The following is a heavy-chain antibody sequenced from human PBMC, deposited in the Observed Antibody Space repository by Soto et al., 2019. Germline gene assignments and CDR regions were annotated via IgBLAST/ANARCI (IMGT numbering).Heavy chain of an antibody. D-gene: IGHD3-16*01. CDR3: TKPDFYFAPGVWAL. CDR2: IYPGDSDT. Sequence: GESLKISCKGSGYSFTTYWIGWVRQMPGKGLEWMGIIYPGDSDTRYSPSFQGHVTISADKSINTAYLQWGSLKASDTAIYYCTKPDFYFAPGVWALWGQGTPVTVSS. CDR1: GYSFTTYW. J-gene: IGHJ4*02. V-gene: IGHV5-51*01.